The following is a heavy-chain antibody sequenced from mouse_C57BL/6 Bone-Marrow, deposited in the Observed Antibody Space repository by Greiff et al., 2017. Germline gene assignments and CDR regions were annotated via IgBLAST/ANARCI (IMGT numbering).Heavy chain of an antibody. CDR2: INPNNGGT. D-gene: IGHD2-4*01. CDR1: GYTFTDYY. Sequence: EVQLQQSGPELVKPGASVKISCKASGYTFTDYYMNWVKQSHGKSLEWIGEINPNNGGTSYNQKFKGKATLTVDKSSSTAYMELRSLTSEDSAVYYCASSPPYDYDDWFAYWGQGTLVTVSA. CDR3: ASSPPYDYDDWFAY. J-gene: IGHJ3*01. V-gene: IGHV1-26*01.